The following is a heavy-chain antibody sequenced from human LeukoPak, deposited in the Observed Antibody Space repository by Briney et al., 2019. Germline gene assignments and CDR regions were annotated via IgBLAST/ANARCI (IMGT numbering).Heavy chain of an antibody. J-gene: IGHJ4*02. D-gene: IGHD3-3*01. CDR2: IIPIFGTA. Sequence: SVKVSCKASGGTLSSYAISWVRQAPGQGLEWMGRIIPIFGTANYAQKFQGRVTITTDESTSTAYMELSSLRSEDTAVYYCARDGSTHYDFWSGYYAFDYWGQGTLVTVSS. V-gene: IGHV1-69*05. CDR1: GGTLSSYA. CDR3: ARDGSTHYDFWSGYYAFDY.